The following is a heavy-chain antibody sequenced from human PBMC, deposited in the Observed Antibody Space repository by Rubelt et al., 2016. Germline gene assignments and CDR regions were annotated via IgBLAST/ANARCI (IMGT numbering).Heavy chain of an antibody. CDR3: ARDPAYGDYIR. V-gene: IGHV4-31*01. Sequence: QVQLQESGPGLVKPSQTLSLTCTVSGGSISSGGYYWSWIRQHPGKGLEWIGYIFYSGSTYYNPSRKRLVTISVDTSKNQFSLKLSSVTAADTAVYYCARDPAYGDYIRWGQGTLVTVSS. D-gene: IGHD4-17*01. J-gene: IGHJ4*02. CDR2: IFYSGST. CDR1: GGSISSGGYY.